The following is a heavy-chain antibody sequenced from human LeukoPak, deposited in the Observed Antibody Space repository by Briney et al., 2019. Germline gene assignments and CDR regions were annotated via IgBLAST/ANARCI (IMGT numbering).Heavy chain of an antibody. CDR1: GFTFSRYA. V-gene: IGHV3-64*01. J-gene: IGHJ4*02. CDR2: ISSNGGST. D-gene: IGHD2-2*01. Sequence: GGSLRLSCAASGFTFSRYAMDWGRQAPGKGLEYVSAISSNGGSTDYANSVKGRFTISRDNSKNTLYRQMGSLRAEDLAVYYCASASYCSSTSCYGEFDYWGQGTLVTVSS. CDR3: ASASYCSSTSCYGEFDY.